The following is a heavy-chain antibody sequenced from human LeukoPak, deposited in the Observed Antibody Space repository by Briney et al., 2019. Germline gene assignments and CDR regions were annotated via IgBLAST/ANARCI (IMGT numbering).Heavy chain of an antibody. J-gene: IGHJ5*02. CDR1: GGSISGHY. Sequence: SETLSLTCTVSGGSISGHYWSWIRQPPGRGLEWIGYIYYSGATHYNPSLKSRVTISVDTSKNQFSLKLSSVTAADTAVYYCARHGVPTVTTNWFDPWGQGTLVTVSS. D-gene: IGHD4-17*01. V-gene: IGHV4-59*08. CDR3: ARHGVPTVTTNWFDP. CDR2: IYYSGAT.